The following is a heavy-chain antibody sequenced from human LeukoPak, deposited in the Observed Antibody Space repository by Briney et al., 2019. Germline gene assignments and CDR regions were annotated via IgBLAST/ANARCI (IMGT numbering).Heavy chain of an antibody. D-gene: IGHD6-13*01. CDR3: ARGGYSNSRWYFDY. V-gene: IGHV4-4*07. Sequence: PSETLSLTCTVSGGSISSYYWIWIRQPAGKGLEWIGRIYKSGSNNYNPSLKSRVTMSVDTSKNQFSLKLSSVTAADTAVYYCARGGYSNSRWYFDYWGQGTLVTVSS. CDR2: IYKSGSN. CDR1: GGSISSYY. J-gene: IGHJ4*02.